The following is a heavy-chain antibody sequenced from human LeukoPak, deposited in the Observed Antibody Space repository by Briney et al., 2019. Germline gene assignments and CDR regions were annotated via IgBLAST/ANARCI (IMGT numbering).Heavy chain of an antibody. J-gene: IGHJ6*03. V-gene: IGHV1-69*05. CDR2: IIPIFGTA. Sequence: GASVKVSCKASGGTFSSYAISWVRQAPGQGLEWMGGIIPIFGTANYAQKFQGRVTITTDESTSTAYMELSSLRSEDTAVYYCARVTIAAQAYYYYYMDVRGKGTTVTVSS. CDR1: GGTFSSYA. D-gene: IGHD6-13*01. CDR3: ARVTIAAQAYYYYYMDV.